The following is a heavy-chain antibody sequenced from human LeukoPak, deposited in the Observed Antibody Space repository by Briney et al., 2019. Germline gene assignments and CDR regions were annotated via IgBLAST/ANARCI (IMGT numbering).Heavy chain of an antibody. D-gene: IGHD3-22*01. CDR2: INTYTGNT. V-gene: IGHV1-18*01. CDR1: GYSLSYYG. J-gene: IGHJ4*02. Sequence: ASVKVSCKASGYSLSYYGISWVRQAPGQGLELMGWINTYTGNTNYAQKLQGRVTMTTDTSTSTAYMEPRSLRSDDTAVYYCARAHPEYYDSSGYNPLDFWGQGTLVTVSS. CDR3: ARAHPEYYDSSGYNPLDF.